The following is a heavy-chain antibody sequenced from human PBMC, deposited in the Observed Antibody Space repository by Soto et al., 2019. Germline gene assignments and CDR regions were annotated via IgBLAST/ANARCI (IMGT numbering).Heavy chain of an antibody. V-gene: IGHV3-74*01. D-gene: IGHD2-8*01. Sequence: EVQLVESGGGLVQPGGSLRLSCAASGLIFSNYKMHWARQPPGKGLVWVSRISTDGSITDYADSVKGRFTVSRDNAKNTLYLQMNSLRADDTAVYYCARDTNGLHYWGQGTLVTVSS. J-gene: IGHJ4*02. CDR2: ISTDGSIT. CDR3: ARDTNGLHY. CDR1: GLIFSNYK.